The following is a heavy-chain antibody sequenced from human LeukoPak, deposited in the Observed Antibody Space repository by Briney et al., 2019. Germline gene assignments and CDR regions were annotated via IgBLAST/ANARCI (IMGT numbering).Heavy chain of an antibody. Sequence: PGRSLRLSCAASGFTFSSYAMHWVRQAPGKGLEWVAVISYDGSNKYYADSVKGRFTISRDNYKNTLYLQMNSLRAEDTAVYYCARDGFSSGYPYDAFDIWGQGTMVTVSS. D-gene: IGHD3-22*01. CDR3: ARDGFSSGYPYDAFDI. CDR1: GFTFSSYA. V-gene: IGHV3-30*14. J-gene: IGHJ3*02. CDR2: ISYDGSNK.